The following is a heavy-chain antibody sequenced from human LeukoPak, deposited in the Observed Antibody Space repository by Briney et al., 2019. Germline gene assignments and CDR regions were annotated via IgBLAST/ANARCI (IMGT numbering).Heavy chain of an antibody. V-gene: IGHV3-21*01. CDR3: ARDLGEVINYYFDY. CDR2: ISSCSSYI. D-gene: IGHD3-16*01. J-gene: IGHJ4*02. Sequence: PGGSLRLSCAASGFTFSNYNMNWVRQAPGKGLEWVSSISSCSSYIYYADSVKGRFTISRDNAKNSLYLQMNSLRAEDTAVYYCARDLGEVINYYFDYWGQGTLVTVSS. CDR1: GFTFSNYN.